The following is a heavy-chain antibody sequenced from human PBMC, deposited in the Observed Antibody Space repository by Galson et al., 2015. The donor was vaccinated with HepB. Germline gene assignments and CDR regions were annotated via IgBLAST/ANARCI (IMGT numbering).Heavy chain of an antibody. CDR3: ARDPPHIVVVPAAMENAFDI. V-gene: IGHV3-21*01. CDR2: ISSSSSYI. Sequence: SLRLSCAASGFTFSSYSMNWVRQAPGKGLEWVSSISSSSSYIYYADSVKGRFTISRDNAKNSLYLQMNSLRAEDTAVYYCARDPPHIVVVPAAMENAFDIWGQGTMVTVSS. CDR1: GFTFSSYS. J-gene: IGHJ3*02. D-gene: IGHD2-2*01.